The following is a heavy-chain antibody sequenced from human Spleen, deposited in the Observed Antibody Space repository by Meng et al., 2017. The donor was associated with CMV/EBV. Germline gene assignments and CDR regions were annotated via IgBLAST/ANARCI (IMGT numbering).Heavy chain of an antibody. CDR2: IWYDGSNK. CDR3: AKPIAARYYYYGMDV. J-gene: IGHJ6*02. CDR1: GFTFSSYG. V-gene: IGHV3-33*06. Sequence: GGSLRLSCAASGFTFSSYGMHWVRQAPGKGLEWVAVIWYDGSNKYYADSVKGRFTISRDNSKNTLYLQMNSLRAEDTAVYYCAKPIAARYYYYGMDVWGQGTTVTVSS. D-gene: IGHD6-6*01.